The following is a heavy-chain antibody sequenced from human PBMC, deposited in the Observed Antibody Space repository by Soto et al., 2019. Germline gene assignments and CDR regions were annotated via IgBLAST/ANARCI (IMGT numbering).Heavy chain of an antibody. Sequence: EGQLEESGGGLVKPGGSLRLSCAVSGFSFTDAWMSWVRQAPGKGLEWVGRVRSETDGGTTDYAASVRGRFIISRDDSETTMYLQMNSLKIEDTAVYFCRRDWDYPVLWGPGTLVSVS. V-gene: IGHV3-15*01. CDR2: VRSETDGGTT. CDR3: RRDWDYPVL. D-gene: IGHD1-7*01. CDR1: GFSFTDAW. J-gene: IGHJ4*02.